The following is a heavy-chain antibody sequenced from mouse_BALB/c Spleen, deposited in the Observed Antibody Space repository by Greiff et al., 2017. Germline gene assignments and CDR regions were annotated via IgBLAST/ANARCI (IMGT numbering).Heavy chain of an antibody. Sequence: VQLQQSGTVLARPGASVKMSCKASGYSFTSYWMHWVKQRPGQGLEWIGAIYPGNSDTSYNQKFKGKAKLTAVTSASTAYMELSSLTNEDSAVYYCTRESYRYDDQAWFAYWGQGTLVTVSA. CDR3: TRESYRYDDQAWFAY. J-gene: IGHJ3*01. CDR2: IYPGNSDT. D-gene: IGHD2-14*01. CDR1: GYSFTSYW. V-gene: IGHV1-5*01.